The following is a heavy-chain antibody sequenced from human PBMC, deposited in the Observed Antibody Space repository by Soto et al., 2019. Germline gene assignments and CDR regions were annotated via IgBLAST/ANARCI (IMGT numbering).Heavy chain of an antibody. CDR2: IYYSGST. CDR3: ARGLIVEFDAFDI. CDR1: GGSISSSSYY. Sequence: PSETLSLTCTVSGGSISSSSYYWGWIRQPPGKGLEWIGSIYYSGSTYYNPSLKSRVTISVDRSKNQFSLKLSSVTAADTAVYYCARGLIVEFDAFDIWGQGTMVTVSS. J-gene: IGHJ3*02. V-gene: IGHV4-39*07. D-gene: IGHD3-22*01.